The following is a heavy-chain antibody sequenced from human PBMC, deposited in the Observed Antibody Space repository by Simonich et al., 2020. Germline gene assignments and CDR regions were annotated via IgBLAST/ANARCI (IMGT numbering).Heavy chain of an antibody. D-gene: IGHD6-19*01. CDR3: ARPLPGIAVAGTPRDFDY. Sequence: QVQLVESGGGVVQPGRSLRLSCAASGFTFSSYGMHWVRQAPGKGVEWVDGDWDDESNKSYADSVKGQFTISRDNSKNTLYLQMNSLRAEDTAVYYCARPLPGIAVAGTPRDFDYWGQGTLVTVSS. CDR2: DWDDESNK. CDR1: GFTFSSYG. V-gene: IGHV3-33*01. J-gene: IGHJ4*02.